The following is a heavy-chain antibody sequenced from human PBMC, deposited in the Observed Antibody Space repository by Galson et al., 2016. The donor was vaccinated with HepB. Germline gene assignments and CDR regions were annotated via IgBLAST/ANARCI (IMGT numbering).Heavy chain of an antibody. Sequence: SLRLSCAASEFTVSDHYIDWVRQAPGKGLEWIGRSRNKANSYSTEYAASVQGRFTISRDDSQNPLYLQMNSLKTEDTAVYYCGRYRTSGGGMDVWGQGATVTVSS. J-gene: IGHJ6*02. V-gene: IGHV3-72*01. CDR3: GRYRTSGGGMDV. CDR2: SRNKANSYST. CDR1: EFTVSDHY. D-gene: IGHD3-16*01.